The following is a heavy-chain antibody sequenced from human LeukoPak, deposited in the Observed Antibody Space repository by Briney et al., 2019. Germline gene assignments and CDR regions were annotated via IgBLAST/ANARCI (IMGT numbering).Heavy chain of an antibody. J-gene: IGHJ3*02. CDR1: GGSISSGSYY. Sequence: SQTLSLTCTVSGGSISSGSYYWSWIRQPAGKGLEWIGRIYTSGSTNYNPSLKSRVTISVDTSKNQFSLKPSSVTAADTAVYYCAREAVIVGAIAGDAFDIWGQGTMVTVSS. V-gene: IGHV4-61*02. D-gene: IGHD1-26*01. CDR2: IYTSGST. CDR3: AREAVIVGAIAGDAFDI.